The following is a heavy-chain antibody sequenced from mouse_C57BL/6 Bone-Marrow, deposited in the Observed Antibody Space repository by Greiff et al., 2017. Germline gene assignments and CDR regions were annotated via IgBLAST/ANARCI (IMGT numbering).Heavy chain of an antibody. V-gene: IGHV1-22*01. J-gene: IGHJ2*01. Sequence: VQLKQSGPELVKPGASVKMSCKASGYTFTDYNMHWVKQSHGKSLEWIGYINPNNGGTSYNQKFKGKATLTVNKSSSTAYMELRSLTSEDSAVYYCARGEGRSYYFDYWGQGTTLTVSS. CDR3: ARGEGRSYYFDY. CDR2: INPNNGGT. CDR1: GYTFTDYN. D-gene: IGHD1-1*01.